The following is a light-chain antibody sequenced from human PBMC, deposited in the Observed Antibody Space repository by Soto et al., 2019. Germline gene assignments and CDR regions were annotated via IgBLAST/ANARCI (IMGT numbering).Light chain of an antibody. CDR1: QSVNNF. CDR2: DAS. Sequence: EILLAQSPATLSLSPGERATLSCRASQSVNNFLAWYQQKPGQAPRLLIFDASYRASGIPGRFSGSGSGTDFTLTINSLEPEDFAVYYCHHYNNWWAFGQGTKVDIK. CDR3: HHYNNWWA. V-gene: IGKV3-11*01. J-gene: IGKJ1*01.